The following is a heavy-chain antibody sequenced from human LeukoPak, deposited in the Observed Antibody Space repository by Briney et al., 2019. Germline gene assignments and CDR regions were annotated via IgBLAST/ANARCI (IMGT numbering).Heavy chain of an antibody. CDR2: IYYSGST. CDR1: GGSIDSGTYY. D-gene: IGHD3-16*01. J-gene: IGHJ6*03. CDR3: ARETSQKGAHYMDV. V-gene: IGHV4-39*07. Sequence: SETLSLTCIVSGGSIDSGTYYWGWIRQPPGKGLEWIGTIYYSGSTYYNPSLKSRVTISVDTSKNQFSLKLSSVTAADTAVYYCARETSQKGAHYMDVWGKGTTVTISS.